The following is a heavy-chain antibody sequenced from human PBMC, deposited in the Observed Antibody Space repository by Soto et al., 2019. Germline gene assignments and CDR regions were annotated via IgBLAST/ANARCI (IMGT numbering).Heavy chain of an antibody. CDR2: ISAYNGNT. J-gene: IGHJ6*02. D-gene: IGHD6-13*01. CDR3: ARGALAAAARQKYYYYYGMDV. CDR1: GYTFTSYG. Sequence: ASVKVSCKASGYTFTSYGISWVRQAPGQGLEWMGWISAYNGNTNYAQKLQGRVTMTTDTSTSTAYMELRSLRSDDTAVYYCARGALAAAARQKYYYYYGMDVWGQGTTVTVSS. V-gene: IGHV1-18*01.